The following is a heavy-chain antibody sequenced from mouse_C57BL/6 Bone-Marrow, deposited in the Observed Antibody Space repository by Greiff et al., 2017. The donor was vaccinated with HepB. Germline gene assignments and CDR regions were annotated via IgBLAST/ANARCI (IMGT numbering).Heavy chain of an antibody. CDR1: GYTFTSYW. CDR3: ARWLLHFDY. Sequence: QVQLQQPGAELVKPGASVKMSCKASGYTFTSYWITWVKQRPGQGLEWIGDIYPGSGSTNYNEKFKSKATLTVDKSSSTAYMQLSSLTSEDSAVYYCARWLLHFDYWGQGTTLTVSS. D-gene: IGHD2-3*01. V-gene: IGHV1-55*01. CDR2: IYPGSGST. J-gene: IGHJ2*01.